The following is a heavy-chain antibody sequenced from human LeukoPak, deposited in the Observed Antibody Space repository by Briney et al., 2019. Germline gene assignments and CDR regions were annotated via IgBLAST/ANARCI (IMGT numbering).Heavy chain of an antibody. J-gene: IGHJ4*02. CDR1: GFTFNNYA. D-gene: IGHD3-16*01. CDR3: IADTAGDLAF. CDR2: ILSNSAAI. Sequence: GGSLRLSCATSGFTFNNYALHWVRQAPGKGLKWVSGILSNSAAIGYGDSVKGRFTISRDAATNSLYLQMNSLKIEDTALYYCIADTAGDLAFWGQGTLVIVSS. V-gene: IGHV3-9*01.